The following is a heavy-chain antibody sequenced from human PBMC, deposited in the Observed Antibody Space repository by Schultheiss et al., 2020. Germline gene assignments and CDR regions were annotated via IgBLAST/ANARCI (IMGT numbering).Heavy chain of an antibody. Sequence: SETLSLTCTVSGGSISSGSYYCSWIRQPAGKGLEWIGRIYTSGSTYYNPSLKSRLTISADNSKNQFSLRLTSVTAADTAVYYCARLWELTGRWFDPWGQGTLVTVSS. J-gene: IGHJ5*02. CDR1: GGSISSGSYY. CDR2: IYTSGST. CDR3: ARLWELTGRWFDP. V-gene: IGHV4-61*02. D-gene: IGHD1-26*01.